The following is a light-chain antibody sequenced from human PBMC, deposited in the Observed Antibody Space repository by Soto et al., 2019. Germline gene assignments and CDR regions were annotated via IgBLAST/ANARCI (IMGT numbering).Light chain of an antibody. V-gene: IGLV1-44*01. Sequence: QSVLTQPPSASGTPGQRVTISCSGSSSNIGRNTLNWYQQLPGTAPKLLIYSNNQRPSGVPDRFSGSKSGTSASLAISGLESEDEADYYCAAWDDSLNGPVFGRGTKLTVL. CDR2: SNN. CDR1: SSNIGRNT. CDR3: AAWDDSLNGPV. J-gene: IGLJ3*02.